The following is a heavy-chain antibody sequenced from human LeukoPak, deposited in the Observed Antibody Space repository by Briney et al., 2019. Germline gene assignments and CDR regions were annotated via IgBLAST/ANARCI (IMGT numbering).Heavy chain of an antibody. CDR1: GYTLTELS. CDR2: FDPEDGET. J-gene: IGHJ3*02. CDR3: ARGLGRGVISAFDI. D-gene: IGHD3-10*01. Sequence: ASAKVSCKVSGYTLTELSMHWVRQAPGKGLEWMGGFDPEDGETIYAQKFQGRVTMTEDTSTDTAYMELSSLRSEDTAVSYCARGLGRGVISAFDIWGQGTMVTVSS. V-gene: IGHV1-24*01.